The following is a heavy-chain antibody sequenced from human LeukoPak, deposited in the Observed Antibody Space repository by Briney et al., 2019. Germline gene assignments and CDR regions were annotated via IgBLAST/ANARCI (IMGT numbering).Heavy chain of an antibody. J-gene: IGHJ4*02. CDR2: ISGSGGST. CDR3: AKDSITMVRGVMRPNFDY. CDR1: GFTFSSYA. Sequence: GSLRLSCAASGFTFSSYAMSWVRQAPGKGLEWVSAISGSGGSTYYADSVKGRFTISRDNSKNTLYLQMNSLRAEDTAVYYCAKDSITMVRGVMRPNFDYWGQGTLVTVSS. D-gene: IGHD3-10*01. V-gene: IGHV3-23*01.